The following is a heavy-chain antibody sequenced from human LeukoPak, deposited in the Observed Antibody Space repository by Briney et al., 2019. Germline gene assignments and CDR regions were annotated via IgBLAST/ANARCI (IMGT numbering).Heavy chain of an antibody. V-gene: IGHV6-1*01. J-gene: IGHJ3*02. CDR3: ARDPSSGWPIVDAFDI. D-gene: IGHD6-19*01. CDR2: TYYRSKWYN. Sequence: SQTLSLTCAISRDSVSSNSAAWNWIKQSPSRGLECQGRTYYRSKWYNDYAVSVKSRITINPDTSKNQFSLQLNSVTPEDTAVYYCARDPSSGWPIVDAFDIWGQGTMVTVSS. CDR1: RDSVSSNSAA.